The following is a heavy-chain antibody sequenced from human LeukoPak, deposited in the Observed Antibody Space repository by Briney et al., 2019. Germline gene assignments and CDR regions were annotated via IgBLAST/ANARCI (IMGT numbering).Heavy chain of an antibody. CDR1: GFRFSSYE. V-gene: IGHV3-30*04. CDR3: AREVPRLTNVDY. J-gene: IGHJ4*02. Sequence: GGSLRLSCAASGFRFSSYEMNWVRQAPGKGLEWVAVISYDGSNKYYADSVKGRFTISRDNSKNTLYLQMNSLRAEDTAVYYCAREVPRLTNVDYWGQGTLVTVSS. D-gene: IGHD5-12*01. CDR2: ISYDGSNK.